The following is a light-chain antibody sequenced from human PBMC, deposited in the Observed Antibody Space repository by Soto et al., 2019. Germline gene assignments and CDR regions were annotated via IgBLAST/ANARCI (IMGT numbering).Light chain of an antibody. CDR3: QQYGSSGT. CDR1: QSVDSSY. J-gene: IGKJ1*01. CDR2: DAS. V-gene: IGKV3-20*01. Sequence: EIALTQSPCTLYSSPGERASLSCRASQSVDSSYLAWYQQSPGRAPRLLIYDASTRATGIPNRYSGSGSGTDFTLTISRLEPEDFAVFYCQQYGSSGTFGQGTKVDIK.